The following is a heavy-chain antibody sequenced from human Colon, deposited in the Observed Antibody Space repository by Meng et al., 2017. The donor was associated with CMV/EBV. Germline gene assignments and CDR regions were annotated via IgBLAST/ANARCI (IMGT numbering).Heavy chain of an antibody. D-gene: IGHD3-22*01. CDR1: GFNFTIYA. Sequence: GGSLRLSCAASGFNFTIYAINWVRQAPGKGLEWVSGISGSGDRTYYADSVGGRFTTSRDNSKNMVYLLLNSLRAEDTAVYYCAKPHEDYYYDSRGGYGMDVWGQGTTVTVSS. CDR2: ISGSGDRT. V-gene: IGHV3-23*01. J-gene: IGHJ6*02. CDR3: AKPHEDYYYDSRGGYGMDV.